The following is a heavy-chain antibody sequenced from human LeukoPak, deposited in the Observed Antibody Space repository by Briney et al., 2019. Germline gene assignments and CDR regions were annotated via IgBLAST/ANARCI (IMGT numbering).Heavy chain of an antibody. D-gene: IGHD2-15*01. J-gene: IGHJ5*02. CDR1: GGSISSYY. V-gene: IGHV4-59*01. Sequence: SETLSLTCTASGGSISSYYWSWIRQPPGKGLEWIGYIYYSGSTNYNPSLTSRVTISVDTSKNQFSLKLSSVTAADTAVYYCARGYCSGGSCYRTILYVNWFDPWGQGTLVTVSS. CDR3: ARGYCSGGSCYRTILYVNWFDP. CDR2: IYYSGST.